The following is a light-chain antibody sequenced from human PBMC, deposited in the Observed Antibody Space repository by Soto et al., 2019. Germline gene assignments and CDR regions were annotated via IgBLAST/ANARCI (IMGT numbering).Light chain of an antibody. CDR2: GAS. Sequence: EIVLTQSPGTLSLSPGERATLACRASQTACSNCLAWYQQKPGQAPRLLISGASNRATGIPDRFSGSGSGTDFTLTISRLEPEDFAVYYCQQYGGSPGFTFGPGTRVDIK. CDR1: QTACSNC. V-gene: IGKV3-20*01. CDR3: QQYGGSPGFT. J-gene: IGKJ3*01.